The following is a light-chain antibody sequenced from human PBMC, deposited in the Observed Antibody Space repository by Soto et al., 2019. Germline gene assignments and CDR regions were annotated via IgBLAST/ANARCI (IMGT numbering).Light chain of an antibody. V-gene: IGLV2-11*01. CDR2: DVS. J-gene: IGLJ1*01. CDR1: SSDVGDYNY. Sequence: QSALTQPRSVSGSPGQSVTISCTGTSSDVGDYNYVSWYQQYPGKAPKVMIYDVSKRPSGVPDRFSGSKSGNTASLTISGLQAEDEADYYCCSYAGTYVFGTGTKLTVL. CDR3: CSYAGTYV.